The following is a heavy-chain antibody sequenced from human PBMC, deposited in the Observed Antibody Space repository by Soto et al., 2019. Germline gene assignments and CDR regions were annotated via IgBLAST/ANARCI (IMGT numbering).Heavy chain of an antibody. J-gene: IGHJ4*02. D-gene: IGHD2-21*02. CDR2: IIPSLGIA. Sequence: QVQLVQSGAEVKKPGSSVKVSCKASVGTFSSYTISWVRQAPGQGLEWMGRIIPSLGIANYEQKFQGRVTITADKSTSTAYMELSSLRSEDTAVYYCASYGGNSDYWGQGTLVTVSS. V-gene: IGHV1-69*02. CDR3: ASYGGNSDY. CDR1: VGTFSSYT.